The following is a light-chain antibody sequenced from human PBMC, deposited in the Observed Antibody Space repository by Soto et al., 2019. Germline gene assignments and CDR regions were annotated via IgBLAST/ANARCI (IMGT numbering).Light chain of an antibody. CDR1: SSDVGGYNY. V-gene: IGLV2-14*01. CDR3: SSYTSSSTLYV. CDR2: DVS. Sequence: QSALTQPASVSGSPGQSITISCTGTSSDVGGYNYVPWYQQHPGKAPKLMIYDVSNRPSGVSNRFSGSKSGNTASLTISGPQAEDEADYYCSSYTSSSTLYVFGTGTKLTVL. J-gene: IGLJ1*01.